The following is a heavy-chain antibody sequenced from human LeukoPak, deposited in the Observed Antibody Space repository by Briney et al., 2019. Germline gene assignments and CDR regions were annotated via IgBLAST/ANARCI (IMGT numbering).Heavy chain of an antibody. J-gene: IGHJ4*02. CDR1: GGSISSYY. V-gene: IGHV4-59*01. CDR2: IYYSGST. CDR3: ARGRSKQQLEN. Sequence: PSETLSLTCTVSGGSISSYYWSWIRQPPGKGLEWIGYIYYSGSTNYNPSLKSRVTISVDTSKNQFSLKLSSVTAADTAVYYCARGRSKQQLENWGQGTLATVSS. D-gene: IGHD6-13*01.